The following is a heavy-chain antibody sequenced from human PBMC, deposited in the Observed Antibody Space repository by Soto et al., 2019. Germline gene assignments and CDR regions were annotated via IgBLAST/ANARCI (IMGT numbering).Heavy chain of an antibody. CDR1: GYTFTRFG. CDR3: ARDEYGGDSGYTMDV. CDR2: IGAYDGNT. J-gene: IGHJ6*02. Sequence: QVQVVQSGAEVKKPGASVKVSCKASGYTFTRFGISWVRQAPGQGLEWMGWIGAYDGNTNYAQKVQDRVTMTTDTATSTGYRGLRSLRSDDTAVYYCARDEYGGDSGYTMDVWGQGTTVTVSS. D-gene: IGHD2-21*02. V-gene: IGHV1-18*01.